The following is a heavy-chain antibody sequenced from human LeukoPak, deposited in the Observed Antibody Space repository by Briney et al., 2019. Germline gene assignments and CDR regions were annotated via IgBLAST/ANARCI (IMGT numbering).Heavy chain of an antibody. V-gene: IGHV3-21*01. Sequence: GGALRLSCAASGFTFSSYSMDWVRQAPGKGLEWVSSISSSSSYIYYADSVKGRFTISRDNAKNSLYLQMNSLRAEDTAVYYCARDRNYGGDDYWGQGTLVTVSS. J-gene: IGHJ4*02. CDR3: ARDRNYGGDDY. CDR2: ISSSSSYI. D-gene: IGHD4-23*01. CDR1: GFTFSSYS.